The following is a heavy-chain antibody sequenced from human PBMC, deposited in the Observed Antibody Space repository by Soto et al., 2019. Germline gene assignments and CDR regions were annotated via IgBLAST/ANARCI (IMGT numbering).Heavy chain of an antibody. V-gene: IGHV1-3*01. CDR3: ARECTVAGTICDAFDI. CDR2: INAGNGNT. J-gene: IGHJ3*02. D-gene: IGHD6-19*01. Sequence: VKVSCKASGYTFTSYAMHWVRQAPGQRLEWMGWINAGNGNTKYSQKFQGRVTITRDTSASTAYMELSSLRSEDTAVYYCARECTVAGTICDAFDIWGQGTMVTVSS. CDR1: GYTFTSYA.